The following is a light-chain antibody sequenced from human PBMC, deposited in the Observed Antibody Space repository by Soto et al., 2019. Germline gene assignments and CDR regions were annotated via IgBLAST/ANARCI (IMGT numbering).Light chain of an antibody. Sequence: QSVLTQPPSASGTPGQRVTISCSGSSSNIGSNYVYWYQQLPGTAAKLLIYRNNQRPSGVPDRFSGSNSGTSASLVISGVRYEDEADYYCAAWDDSLNGYVFGTGTKLTVL. CDR2: RNN. J-gene: IGLJ1*01. CDR3: AAWDDSLNGYV. CDR1: SSNIGSNY. V-gene: IGLV1-47*01.